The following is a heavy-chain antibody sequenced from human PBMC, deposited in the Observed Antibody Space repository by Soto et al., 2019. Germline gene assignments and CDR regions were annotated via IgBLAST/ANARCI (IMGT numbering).Heavy chain of an antibody. Sequence: SVSNAWMNWVRQAPGKGLEWVGRIKSKTDGGTTDYAAPVKGRFTISRDDSKNTLYLQMNSLKTEDTAVYYCTTEGTYYYGSRIDYWGQGTLVNVSS. D-gene: IGHD3-10*01. CDR1: SVSNAW. CDR2: IKSKTDGGTT. V-gene: IGHV3-15*07. CDR3: TTEGTYYYGSRIDY. J-gene: IGHJ4*02.